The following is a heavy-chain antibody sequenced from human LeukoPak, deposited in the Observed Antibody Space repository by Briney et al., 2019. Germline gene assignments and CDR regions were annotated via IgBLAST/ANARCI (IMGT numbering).Heavy chain of an antibody. CDR3: ATGTHDYGDYELHY. CDR2: ISAYNGNT. V-gene: IGHV1-18*01. D-gene: IGHD4-17*01. CDR1: GYTFTSYG. Sequence: ASVKVSCKASGYTFTSYGISWVRQAPGQGLEWMGWISAYNGNTNYARKLQGRVTMTTDTSTSTAYMELRSLRSDDTAVYYCATGTHDYGDYELHYWGQGTLVTVSS. J-gene: IGHJ4*02.